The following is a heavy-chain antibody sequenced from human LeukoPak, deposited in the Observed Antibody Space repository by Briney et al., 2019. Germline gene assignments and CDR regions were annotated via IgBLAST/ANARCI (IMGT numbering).Heavy chain of an antibody. V-gene: IGHV5-51*01. CDR2: IYPGDSDT. D-gene: IGHD6-19*01. Sequence: GESLKISCKVSGYSFTTYWIGWVRQMPGKGLEWMGIIYPGDSDTRYSPSFQGQVTISADNSITTAYLQWSTLKASDTAMYYCARCSEQWPSDQFDYWGQGTLVTVSS. J-gene: IGHJ4*02. CDR3: ARCSEQWPSDQFDY. CDR1: GYSFTTYW.